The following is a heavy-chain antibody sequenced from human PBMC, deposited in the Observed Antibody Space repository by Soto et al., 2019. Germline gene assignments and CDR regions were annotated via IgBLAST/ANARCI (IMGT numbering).Heavy chain of an antibody. CDR2: INNAGSTT. D-gene: IGHD6-13*01. V-gene: IGHV3-74*01. J-gene: IGHJ4*02. CDR3: ARGRSGVYSSSSIDY. Sequence: PGGSLRLSCAASGFTFSSDWMHWVRQAPGKGLVWVSRINNAGSTTNYADSVKGRFTISRDNAKNTLYLQMNSLRAEDTAVYYCARGRSGVYSSSSIDYWGQGTLVTVSS. CDR1: GFTFSSDW.